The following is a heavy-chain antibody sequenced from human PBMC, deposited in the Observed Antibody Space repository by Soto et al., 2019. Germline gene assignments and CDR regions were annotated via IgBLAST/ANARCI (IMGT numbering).Heavy chain of an antibody. Sequence: QVQLQESGPGLVKPSETLSLTCTVSGDSISSYFWSWIRQPPGKGLEWIGYVYSTEITNYNPSLKSRVAMSIDTSKNQFSLKVRSVTAADTAVYYCARGSEAWFDPWCQGTLVTVSS. J-gene: IGHJ5*02. CDR3: ARGSEAWFDP. V-gene: IGHV4-59*01. CDR2: VYSTEIT. CDR1: GDSISSYF.